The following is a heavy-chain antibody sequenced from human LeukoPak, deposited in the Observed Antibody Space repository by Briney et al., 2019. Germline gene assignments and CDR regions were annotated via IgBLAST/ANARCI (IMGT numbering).Heavy chain of an antibody. V-gene: IGHV1-2*02. J-gene: IGHJ4*02. Sequence: ASVKVSCKASGYTFTGYHMHWVRQAPGQGLPWMGWINPNSGGTNYAQKFQGRVTMTRDTSISTAYMELSRLRSDDTAVYYCARDRDIAVAGLDYWGQGTLVTVSS. D-gene: IGHD6-19*01. CDR3: ARDRDIAVAGLDY. CDR1: GYTFTGYH. CDR2: INPNSGGT.